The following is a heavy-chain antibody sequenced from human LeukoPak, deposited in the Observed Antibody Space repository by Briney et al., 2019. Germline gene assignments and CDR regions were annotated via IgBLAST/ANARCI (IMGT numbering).Heavy chain of an antibody. CDR3: ARSRQASGLFNS. J-gene: IGHJ5*01. CDR1: GYAITSGGFS. D-gene: IGHD3-10*01. CDR2: IYDRGPA. V-gene: IGHV4-30-2*01. Sequence: SETLSLTCTVSGYAITSGGFSWNWIRQPPGKGLEWIGCIYDRGPAYYNPSLKSRFTISVDRLKNQFFLSVTSLTAADTAVYYCARSRQASGLFNSWGQGTLVVVSS.